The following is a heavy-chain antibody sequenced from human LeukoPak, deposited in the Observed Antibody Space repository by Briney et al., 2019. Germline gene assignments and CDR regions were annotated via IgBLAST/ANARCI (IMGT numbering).Heavy chain of an antibody. CDR1: GGSFSGYY. D-gene: IGHD3-10*01. CDR3: ARIGGYYGSGSYSDY. J-gene: IGHJ4*02. CDR2: INHSGST. Sequence: TSETLSLTCAVFGGSFSGYYWSWIRQPPGKGLEWIGEINHSGSTNYNPSLKSRVTISVDTSKNQFSLKLSSVTAADTAVYYCARIGGYYGSGSYSDYWGQGTLVTVSS. V-gene: IGHV4-34*01.